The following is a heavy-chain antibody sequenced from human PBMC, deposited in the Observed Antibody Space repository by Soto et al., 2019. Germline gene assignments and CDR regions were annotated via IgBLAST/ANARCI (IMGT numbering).Heavy chain of an antibody. CDR3: ARGRPTIFVVVIPGSPADAIDF. Sequence: PGGSLRLSCAGSGFTFSFYPMSWVRQAPGKGQEWVAAIKAAGQDAYYADSVKGRFTISRDNAKDTLYLQMNSLRAEDTAVYYSARGRPTIFVVVIPGSPADAIDFWGQAIMVTLSS. CDR2: IKAAGQDA. D-gene: IGHD3-3*01. J-gene: IGHJ3*01. V-gene: IGHV3-23*01. CDR1: GFTFSFYP.